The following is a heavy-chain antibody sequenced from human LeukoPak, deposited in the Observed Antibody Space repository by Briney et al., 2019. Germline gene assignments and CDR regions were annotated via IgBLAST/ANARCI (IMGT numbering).Heavy chain of an antibody. V-gene: IGHV3-43*02. Sequence: GGSLRLSCAASGFTFDDYAMHWVRQAPGKGLEWVSLISGDGGSTCYADSVKGRFTISRDNSKNSLYLQMNSLRTEDTALYYCAKDGYYYYYMDVWGKGNTVTVSS. J-gene: IGHJ6*03. CDR3: AKDGYYYYYMDV. CDR2: ISGDGGST. CDR1: GFTFDDYA.